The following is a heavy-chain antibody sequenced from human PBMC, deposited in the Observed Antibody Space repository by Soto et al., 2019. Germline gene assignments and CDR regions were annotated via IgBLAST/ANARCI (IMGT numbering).Heavy chain of an antibody. D-gene: IGHD6-13*01. V-gene: IGHV3-21*01. CDR3: ARDRQSTPWYAADY. CDR2: ISGSGSYI. CDR1: GFTFSSYS. Sequence: LSCEGSGFTFSSYSMNWVRQAPGKGLEWVSSISGSGSYIYYADSVKGRFTISRDNAKNSLYLQMTSLRDEDTALYYCARDRQSTPWYAADYWGQGSLVTVSS. J-gene: IGHJ4*02.